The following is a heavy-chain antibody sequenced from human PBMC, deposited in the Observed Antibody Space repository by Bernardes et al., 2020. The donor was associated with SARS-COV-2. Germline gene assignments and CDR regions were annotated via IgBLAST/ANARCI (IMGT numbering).Heavy chain of an antibody. CDR2: IHSDGNHT. V-gene: IGHV3-74*01. J-gene: IGHJ4*02. D-gene: IGHD2-2*01. CDR1: GFIFNSFW. Sequence: GGSLRLSCAASGFIFNSFWMHWVRQTPGKGLVWVSRIHSDGNHTNYADSVKGRFTISRDNAKSTLFLQMNSLRVEDTAVYYCARGSSTRLDSWGQGTLVSVSS. CDR3: ARGSSTRLDS.